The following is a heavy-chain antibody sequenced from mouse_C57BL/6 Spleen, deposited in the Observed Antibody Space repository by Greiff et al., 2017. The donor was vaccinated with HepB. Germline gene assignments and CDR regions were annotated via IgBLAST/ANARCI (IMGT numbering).Heavy chain of an antibody. D-gene: IGHD2-4*01. CDR1: GYTFTSYW. CDR3: ASSTMIRAWFAY. CDR2: IHPSDSDT. J-gene: IGHJ3*01. Sequence: QVQLQQPGAELVKPGASVKVSCKASGYTFTSYWMHWVKQRPGQGLEWIGRIHPSDSDTNYNQKFKGKATLTVDKSSSTAYMQLSSLTSEDSAVYYCASSTMIRAWFAYWGQGTLVTVSA. V-gene: IGHV1-74*01.